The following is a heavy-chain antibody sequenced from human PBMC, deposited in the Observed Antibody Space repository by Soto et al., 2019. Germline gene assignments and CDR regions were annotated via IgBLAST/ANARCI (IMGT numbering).Heavy chain of an antibody. CDR3: ARDKGGKTGYYYYYYGLDV. V-gene: IGHV4-59*01. D-gene: IGHD3-16*01. J-gene: IGHJ6*02. CDR2: IYNSGST. CDR1: GGSISSYL. Sequence: SETLSLTCTVSGGSISSYLWSWIRQSPGKGLEWIGYIYNSGSTNYSPSLKSRVTISVDTSKNQFSLKLSSVTAADTAVYYCARDKGGKTGYYYYYYGLDVWGQGTTVTVSS.